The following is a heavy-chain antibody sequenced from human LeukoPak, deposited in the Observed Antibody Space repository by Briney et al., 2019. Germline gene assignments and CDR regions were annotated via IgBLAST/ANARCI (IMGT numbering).Heavy chain of an antibody. CDR1: GITVSSDY. J-gene: IGHJ4*02. CDR3: ALDSSGLFDY. CDR2: ISSGSSYI. V-gene: IGHV3-21*01. D-gene: IGHD3-22*01. Sequence: GGSLRLSCATSGITVSSDYMNWVRQAPGKGLEWVSSISSGSSYIYYADSLKGRFTISRDNAKNSLYLQMNSLRAEDTAVYYCALDSSGLFDYWGQGTLVTVSS.